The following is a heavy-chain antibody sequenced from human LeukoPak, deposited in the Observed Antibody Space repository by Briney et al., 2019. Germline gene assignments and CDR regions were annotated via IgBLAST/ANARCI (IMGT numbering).Heavy chain of an antibody. V-gene: IGHV3-7*01. J-gene: IGHJ3*02. Sequence: PGGSLRLSCAASGFTFSNYWMSWVRQAPGKGLEWVANIKQDGSEKYSVDSVEGRFTISRDNSKNTLYLQMNSLRPEDTTVYYCVREPYDMWGQGTMVTVSS. CDR3: VREPYDM. CDR2: IKQDGSEK. CDR1: GFTFSNYW.